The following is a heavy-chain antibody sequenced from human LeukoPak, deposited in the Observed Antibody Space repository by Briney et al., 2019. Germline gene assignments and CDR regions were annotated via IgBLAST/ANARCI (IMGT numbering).Heavy chain of an antibody. Sequence: PGGSLRLSCAASGFTFSSYSMNWVRQAPGKGLEWVSYISSSSSTIYYADSVKGRFTISRDNAKNSLYLQMNSLRAEDTAVYYCARVRGSGWLDYWGQGTLVTVSS. D-gene: IGHD6-19*01. V-gene: IGHV3-48*01. J-gene: IGHJ4*02. CDR1: GFTFSSYS. CDR3: ARVRGSGWLDY. CDR2: ISSSSSTI.